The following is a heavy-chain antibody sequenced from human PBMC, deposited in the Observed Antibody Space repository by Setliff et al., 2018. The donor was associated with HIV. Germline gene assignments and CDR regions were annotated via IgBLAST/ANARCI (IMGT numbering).Heavy chain of an antibody. J-gene: IGHJ3*02. Sequence: SETLSLTCAVYGGSFSGYYWSWIRQPPGKGLEWIGEINHSGSTNYNPSLKSRVTISVDTSKNQFSLKLSSVTAADTAVYYCARRHGSGSLDAFDIWGQGAMVTVSS. V-gene: IGHV4-34*01. CDR3: ARRHGSGSLDAFDI. D-gene: IGHD3-10*01. CDR1: GGSFSGYY. CDR2: INHSGST.